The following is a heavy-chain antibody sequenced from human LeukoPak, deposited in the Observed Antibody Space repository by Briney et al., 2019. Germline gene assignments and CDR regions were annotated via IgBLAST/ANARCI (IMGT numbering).Heavy chain of an antibody. CDR2: ISGSGGST. V-gene: IGHV3-23*01. CDR3: AKVRTMVRGVIKLYYYYYMDV. CDR1: GFTFSSYS. Sequence: GGSLRLSCAASGFTFSSYSMSWVRQAPGKGLEWVSAISGSGGSTYYADSVKGRFTISRDNYKNTLYLKMNSLRAEDTDVYYCAKVRTMVRGVIKLYYYYYMDVWGKGTTVTISS. J-gene: IGHJ6*03. D-gene: IGHD3-10*01.